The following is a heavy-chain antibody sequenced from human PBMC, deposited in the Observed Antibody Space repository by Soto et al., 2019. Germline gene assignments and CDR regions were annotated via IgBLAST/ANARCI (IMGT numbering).Heavy chain of an antibody. CDR3: ATAQKGYNCNYFDH. V-gene: IGHV4-39*01. D-gene: IGHD1-20*01. Sequence: PSETLSLTCAVSGGSISGSYYYWAWLRQSPGKGPEWIGSVFYTGVTSYNPSLESRFSVSVDTSKSQFSLKLSAVTAADTAVYYLATAQKGYNCNYFDHWGQGALVTVSS. CDR1: GGSISGSYYY. CDR2: VFYTGVT. J-gene: IGHJ4*02.